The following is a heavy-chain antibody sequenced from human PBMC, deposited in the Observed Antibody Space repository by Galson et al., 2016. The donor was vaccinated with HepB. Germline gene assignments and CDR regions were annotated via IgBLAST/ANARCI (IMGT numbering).Heavy chain of an antibody. Sequence: SETLSLTCSVSGGSMTNYHWSWIRQSPGKGLEWLANIYYSGSTNYNPPLKSRVPISVDTSEHQFSLKLSSVTAADTAIYYCARIRDYGYFDYWGQGTLATVSS. D-gene: IGHD4-17*01. V-gene: IGHV4-59*08. CDR3: ARIRDYGYFDY. CDR1: GGSMTNYH. J-gene: IGHJ4*02. CDR2: IYYSGST.